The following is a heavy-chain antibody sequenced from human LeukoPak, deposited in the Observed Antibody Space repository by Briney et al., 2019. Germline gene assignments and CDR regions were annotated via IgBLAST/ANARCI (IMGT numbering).Heavy chain of an antibody. CDR2: IYHSGST. D-gene: IGHD3-16*01. J-gene: IGHJ3*02. V-gene: IGHV4-4*02. CDR1: GGSISSSNW. Sequence: SGTLSLTCAVSGGSISSSNWWSWVRQPPGKGLEWIGEIYHSGSTNYNPSLKSRVTISVDKAKNQFSLKLSSVTAADTAVYYCASTRGSSASRGFDIWGQGTMVTVSS. CDR3: ASTRGSSASRGFDI.